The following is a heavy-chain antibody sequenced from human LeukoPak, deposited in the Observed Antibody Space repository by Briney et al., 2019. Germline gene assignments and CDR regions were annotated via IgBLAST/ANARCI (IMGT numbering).Heavy chain of an antibody. CDR2: IDPEDGET. Sequence: ASVKVSCKVSGYTLTELSMHWMRQAPGKGLEWMGGIDPEDGETIYAQKFQGRVTMTEDTSTDTAYMELSSLRSEDTAVYYCATDFSTGTGGMDVWGQGTTVTVSS. D-gene: IGHD2-8*02. V-gene: IGHV1-24*01. J-gene: IGHJ6*02. CDR1: GYTLTELS. CDR3: ATDFSTGTGGMDV.